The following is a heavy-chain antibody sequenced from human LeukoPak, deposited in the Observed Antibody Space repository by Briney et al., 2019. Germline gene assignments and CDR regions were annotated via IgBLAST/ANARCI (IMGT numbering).Heavy chain of an antibody. J-gene: IGHJ4*02. V-gene: IGHV3-33*01. CDR3: ARASRLYTAMVDFDY. CDR1: GFTFSSYG. Sequence: GRSLRLSCAASGFTFSSYGMHWVRQAPGKGREWVAVIWYDGGNKYYADSVKGRFTISRDNSKNTLYLQMNSLRAEDTAVYYCARASRLYTAMVDFDYWGQGTLVTVSS. D-gene: IGHD5-18*01. CDR2: IWYDGGNK.